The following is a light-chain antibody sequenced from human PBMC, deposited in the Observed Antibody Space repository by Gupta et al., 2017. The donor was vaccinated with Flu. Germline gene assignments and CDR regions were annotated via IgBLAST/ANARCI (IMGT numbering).Light chain of an antibody. V-gene: IGLV10-54*01. CDR2: RNN. Sequence: ATLTCAGDSNNVGNQGAAWLQQHQGHPPKLLSYRNNNRPSGISERFAASRSGNTASLTITGLRPEDEADYYCSAWDTSLITRVFGGGTKLTVL. CDR3: SAWDTSLITRV. J-gene: IGLJ3*02. CDR1: SNNVGNQG.